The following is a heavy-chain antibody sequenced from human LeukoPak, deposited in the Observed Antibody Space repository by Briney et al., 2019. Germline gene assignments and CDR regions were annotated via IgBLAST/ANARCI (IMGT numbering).Heavy chain of an antibody. V-gene: IGHV3-15*07. Sequence: PGGSLRLSCAASGFTFSNAWMNWVRQAPGKGLEWVGRIKSKADGETIDYAAPVKGRFTFSRDDSKNMLYLQMNSLKSEDTAVYYCSTLTSRGLSDSWGQGTLVTVSS. D-gene: IGHD1-20*01. CDR2: IKSKADGETI. CDR1: GFTFSNAW. CDR3: STLTSRGLSDS. J-gene: IGHJ4*02.